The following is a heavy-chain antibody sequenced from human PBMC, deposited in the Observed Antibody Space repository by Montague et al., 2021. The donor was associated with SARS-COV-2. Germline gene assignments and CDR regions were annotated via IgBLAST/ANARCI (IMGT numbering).Heavy chain of an antibody. CDR2: IYYSGST. D-gene: IGHD3-10*01. CDR3: ARLSNYDGSGSYYPHNNYYDGMDV. Sequence: SETLSLTCTVSGGSISSSSYYWGWIRQPPGKGLEWIGSIYYSGSTYYNESLKSRVTISVDTSKNQFSLKLSSETAADTAVYYRARLSNYDGSGSYYPHNNYYDGMDVWGQGTPVTVSS. CDR1: GGSISSSSYY. V-gene: IGHV4-39*01. J-gene: IGHJ6*02.